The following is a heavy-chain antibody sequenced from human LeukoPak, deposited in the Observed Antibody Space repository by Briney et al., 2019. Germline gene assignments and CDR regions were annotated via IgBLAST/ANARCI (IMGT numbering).Heavy chain of an antibody. CDR3: ARTYDSSGYYDY. Sequence: TGGSLRLSCAASGFTVSSNYMSWVRQAPGKGLEWVSVIYSGGSTYYADSVKGRFTISRDNSKNTLYLQMNSLRAEDTAVYYCARTYDSSGYYDYWAREPWSPSPQ. CDR1: GFTVSSNY. J-gene: IGHJ4*02. CDR2: IYSGGST. D-gene: IGHD3-22*01. V-gene: IGHV3-53*01.